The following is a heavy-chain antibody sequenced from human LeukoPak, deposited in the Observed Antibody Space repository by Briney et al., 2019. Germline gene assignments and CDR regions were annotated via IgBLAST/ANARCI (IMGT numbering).Heavy chain of an antibody. V-gene: IGHV3-74*01. CDR2: INSDESST. Sequence: GGSLTLSCAASGFSFSSYWMHWVRQPPGKGLVWVSRINSDESSTYYADSAKGRFTISRDNAKNTLYLQMDSLRAEDTAVYYCARDDAYAFDIWGQGTMVTVSS. J-gene: IGHJ3*02. CDR3: ARDDAYAFDI. CDR1: GFSFSSYW.